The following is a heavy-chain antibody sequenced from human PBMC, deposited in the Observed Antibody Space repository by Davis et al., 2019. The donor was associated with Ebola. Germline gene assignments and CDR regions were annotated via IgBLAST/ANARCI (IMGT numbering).Heavy chain of an antibody. D-gene: IGHD2-2*01. V-gene: IGHV5-51*01. J-gene: IGHJ6*02. CDR1: GYSFTSSW. CDR3: ARLACSSTSCYWHYYYGMDV. CDR2: IYPGDSDT. Sequence: GESLKISCKGSGYSFTSSWIGWVRQMPGKGLEWMGIIYPGDSDTRYSPSFQGQVTISADKSISTAYLQWNSLKTSDTAMYYCARLACSSTSCYWHYYYGMDVWGQGTTVTVSS.